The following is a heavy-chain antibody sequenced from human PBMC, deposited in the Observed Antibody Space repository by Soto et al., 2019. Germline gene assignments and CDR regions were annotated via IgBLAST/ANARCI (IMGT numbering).Heavy chain of an antibody. Sequence: SQTLSLTCTVSGGSISSGDYYWSWIRQPPGKGLEWIGYIYYSGSTYYNPSLKSRVTISVDTSKNQFSLKLSSVTAADTAVYYCARIHLRFLEWRSDAFDIWGQGTMVTVSS. CDR2: IYYSGST. D-gene: IGHD3-3*01. CDR1: GGSISSGDYY. V-gene: IGHV4-30-4*01. J-gene: IGHJ3*02. CDR3: ARIHLRFLEWRSDAFDI.